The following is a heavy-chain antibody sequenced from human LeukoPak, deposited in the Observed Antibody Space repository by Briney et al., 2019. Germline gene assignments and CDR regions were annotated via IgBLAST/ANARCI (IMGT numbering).Heavy chain of an antibody. CDR1: GGSISSYY. J-gene: IGHJ3*02. CDR2: IYYSGST. D-gene: IGHD3-22*01. CDR3: VRGNYDNRGYSNAFDI. Sequence: SETLSLTCTVSGGSISSYYWSWIRQPPGKGLEWIGYIYYSGSTNYNPSLKSRVTISADTSKNQFSLKLTSVTAADTAVYYCVRGNYDNRGYSNAFDIWGQGAMVTVSS. V-gene: IGHV4-59*01.